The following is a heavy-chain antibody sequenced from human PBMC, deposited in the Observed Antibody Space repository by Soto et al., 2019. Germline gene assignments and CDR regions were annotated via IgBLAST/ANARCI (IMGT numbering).Heavy chain of an antibody. J-gene: IGHJ4*02. D-gene: IGHD4-17*01. CDR1: EGASSGGGCT. V-gene: IGHV4-30-2*01. Sequence: PSGTLSLTCAVSEGASSGGGCTSCWVRHPPGKGLEWIGYIYHSGSTYYNPSLKSRVTISVDRSKNQFSLKLSSVTAADTAVYYCSRGAADYRDYFAYWGQGTLVLVSS. CDR3: SRGAADYRDYFAY. CDR2: IYHSGST.